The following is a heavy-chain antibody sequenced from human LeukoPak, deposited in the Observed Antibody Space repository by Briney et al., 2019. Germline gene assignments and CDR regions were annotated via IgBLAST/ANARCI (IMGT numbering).Heavy chain of an antibody. D-gene: IGHD3-22*01. J-gene: IGHJ4*02. V-gene: IGHV3-30*02. CDR1: GFTFSSYG. Sequence: GGSLRLSCAASGFTFSSYGMHWVRQAPGKGLEWVAFIRYDGSNKYYADSVKGRFTISRDNSKNTLYLQMNSLRAEDTAVYYCAKVRDYYDSSASPFGSDYWGQGTLVTVSS. CDR3: AKVRDYYDSSASPFGSDY. CDR2: IRYDGSNK.